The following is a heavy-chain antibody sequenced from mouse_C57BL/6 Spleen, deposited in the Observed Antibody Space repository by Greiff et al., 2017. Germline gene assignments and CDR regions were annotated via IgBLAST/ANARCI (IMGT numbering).Heavy chain of an antibody. Sequence: VQLQQPGTELVKPGASVKLSCKASGYTFTSYWMPWVKQRPGQGLEWIGNINPRNGGTNYNEKFKSKATLTVDKSSSTASMQLSSLTSEDSAVYYYAYTVVAYYAMDYWGQGTSVTVSS. CDR1: GYTFTSYW. CDR2: INPRNGGT. CDR3: AYTVVAYYAMDY. V-gene: IGHV1-53*01. D-gene: IGHD1-1*01. J-gene: IGHJ4*01.